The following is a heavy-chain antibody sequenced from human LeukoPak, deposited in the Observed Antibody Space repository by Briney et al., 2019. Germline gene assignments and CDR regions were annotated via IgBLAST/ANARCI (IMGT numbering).Heavy chain of an antibody. V-gene: IGHV4-31*03. CDR3: ARGVRWLQLSYFDY. CDR1: GGSISSGVYY. J-gene: IGHJ4*02. D-gene: IGHD5-24*01. Sequence: SQTLSLTCPVSGGSISSGVYYWSWIRPPPGKGLEWIGYIYYSGSTYYNPSLKSRVTISVDTSKNQFSLQLSSVTAADTAVYYCARGVRWLQLSYFDYWGQGTLVTVSS. CDR2: IYYSGST.